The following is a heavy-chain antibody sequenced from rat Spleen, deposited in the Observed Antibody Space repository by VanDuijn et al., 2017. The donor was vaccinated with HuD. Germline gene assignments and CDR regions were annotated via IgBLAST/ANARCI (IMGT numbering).Heavy chain of an antibody. Sequence: EVQLVGSGGGLVQPGRSLKLSCAASGFTFSNYDMAWVRPAPTKGLEGIASISIGVGNTYYRDSVKGRFTISRDNAKNTQYLQMDSLRSEDTATYYCARRPGYPLYFDYWGHGVMVTVSS. V-gene: IGHV5S13*01. CDR3: ARRPGYPLYFDY. CDR2: ISIGVGNT. D-gene: IGHD1-4*01. J-gene: IGHJ2*01. CDR1: GFTFSNYD.